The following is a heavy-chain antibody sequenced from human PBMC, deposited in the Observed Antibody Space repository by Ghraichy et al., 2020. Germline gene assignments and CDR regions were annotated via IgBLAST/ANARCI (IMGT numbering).Heavy chain of an antibody. J-gene: IGHJ3*02. CDR1: GFTFSSYG. Sequence: GGSLRLSCAASGFTFSSYGMHWVRQAPGKGLEWVAVISYDGSNKYYADSVKGRFTISRDNSKNTLYLQMNSLRAEDTAVYYCAKDLDGSPVDAFDIWGQGTMVTVSS. CDR3: AKDLDGSPVDAFDI. CDR2: ISYDGSNK. V-gene: IGHV3-30*18. D-gene: IGHD3/OR15-3a*01.